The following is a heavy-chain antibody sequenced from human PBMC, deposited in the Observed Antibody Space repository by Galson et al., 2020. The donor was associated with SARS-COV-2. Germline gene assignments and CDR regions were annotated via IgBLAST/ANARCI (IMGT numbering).Heavy chain of an antibody. J-gene: IGHJ6*02. D-gene: IGHD4-17*01. Sequence: ETSETLSLTCSVSDVSMTSYYWSWIRQPPGKGMEWIGYISFSGSTSYNPYLRRRVTILVDLSTNQFSLNLSPVTAADTAVYYCSRDPAPLYGDNYYYGMDVGGRGTTVTGSS. V-gene: IGHV4-59*01. CDR2: ISFSGST. CDR1: DVSMTSYY. CDR3: SRDPAPLYGDNYYYGMDV.